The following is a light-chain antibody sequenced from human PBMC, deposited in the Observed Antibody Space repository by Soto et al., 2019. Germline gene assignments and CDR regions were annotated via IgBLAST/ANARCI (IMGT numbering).Light chain of an antibody. CDR2: GNS. V-gene: IGLV1-40*01. CDR3: QSYDSSLTGPKVL. Sequence: QSALTQPPSVSGAPGPRVTISCTGSSSNIGAGYDVHWYQQFPGTAPKLLIYGNSNRPSGVAARFSGSKSGSSASLAITGLQAEDEADYYCQSYDSSLTGPKVLFGGGTKLTVL. J-gene: IGLJ2*01. CDR1: SSNIGAGYD.